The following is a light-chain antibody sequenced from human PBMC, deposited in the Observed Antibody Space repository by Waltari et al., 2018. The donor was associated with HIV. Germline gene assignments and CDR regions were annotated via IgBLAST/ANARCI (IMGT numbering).Light chain of an antibody. CDR3: VTWDDSLRGVV. V-gene: IGLV1-47*01. CDR2: RND. J-gene: IGLJ2*01. Sequence: SVVTQPPSASGTPGQRVTISCSGNTSNIGSNYVFWYQHLPGTAPKLLIHRNDQRSSGVPDRFSGSTSGTSASLAISGLRSEDEADYYCVTWDDSLRGVVFGGGTKVAVL. CDR1: TSNIGSNY.